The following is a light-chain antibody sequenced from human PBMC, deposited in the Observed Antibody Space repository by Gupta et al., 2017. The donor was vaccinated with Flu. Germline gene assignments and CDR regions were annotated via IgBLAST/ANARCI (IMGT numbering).Light chain of an antibody. CDR3: QQSYSTPPFT. V-gene: IGKV1-39*01. CDR2: AAS. Sequence: SSLAASVGDRVTITCRASQIIGNSLNWYQQKPGKAPTLLIYAASSLQSGVPSRFSGSGSGTEFTLTISAVQPEDFASYYCQQSYSTPPFTFGPGTRVDIK. J-gene: IGKJ3*01. CDR1: QIIGNS.